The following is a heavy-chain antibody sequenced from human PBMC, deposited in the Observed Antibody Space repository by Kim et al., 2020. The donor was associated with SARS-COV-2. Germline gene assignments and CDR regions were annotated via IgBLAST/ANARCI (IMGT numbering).Heavy chain of an antibody. V-gene: IGHV3-7*01. CDR3: ARESFDY. Sequence: GGSLRLSCGVSGLAFSRYWMSWVRQAPGKGLEWVASTNEDGTERHYVGSVEGRFTISRDNAKRSLFLHMNSLRVEDTAVYYCARESFDYWGQGTLVTVS. J-gene: IGHJ4*02. CDR1: GLAFSRYW. CDR2: TNEDGTER.